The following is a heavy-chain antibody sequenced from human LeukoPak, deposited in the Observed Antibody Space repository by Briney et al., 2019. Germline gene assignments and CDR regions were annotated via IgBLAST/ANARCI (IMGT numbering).Heavy chain of an antibody. CDR2: ISSSSSYI. CDR1: GFTFSSYS. CDR3: AKRRHAYYYDSSGHFDY. Sequence: PGGSLRLSCAASGFTFSSYSMNWVRQAPGKGLEWVSSISSSSSYIYYADSVKGRFTISRDSAKNSLYLQMNSLRAEDTAVYYCAKRRHAYYYDSSGHFDYWGQGTLVTVSS. V-gene: IGHV3-21*01. D-gene: IGHD3-22*01. J-gene: IGHJ4*02.